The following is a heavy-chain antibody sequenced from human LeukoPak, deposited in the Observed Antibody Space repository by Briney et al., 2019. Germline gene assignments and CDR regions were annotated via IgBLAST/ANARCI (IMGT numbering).Heavy chain of an antibody. CDR1: GFTFSSYG. D-gene: IGHD1-1*01. J-gene: IGHJ1*01. CDR2: IWYGGSNK. Sequence: GGSLRLSCAASGFTFSSYGMHWVRQAPGKGLEWVAVIWYGGSNKYYADSVKGRFTISRDNSKNTLYLQMNSLRAEDTAVYYCAKDEGTAYFQHWGQGTLVTVSS. CDR3: AKDEGTAYFQH. V-gene: IGHV3-30*02.